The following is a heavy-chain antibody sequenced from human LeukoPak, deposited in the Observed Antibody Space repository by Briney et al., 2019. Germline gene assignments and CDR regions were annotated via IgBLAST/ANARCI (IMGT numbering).Heavy chain of an antibody. CDR2: IYPGDSDT. CDR1: GYSFTSYW. Sequence: GESLKISCKGSGYSFTSYWIGWVRQMPGKGLEWRVIIYPGDSDTRYSPSFQGQVTISADKSISTAYLQWSSLKASDTAMYYCARHRSEYSSSSVDTARFGWFDPWGQGTLVTVSS. CDR3: ARHRSEYSSSSVDTARFGWFDP. D-gene: IGHD6-6*01. J-gene: IGHJ5*02. V-gene: IGHV5-51*01.